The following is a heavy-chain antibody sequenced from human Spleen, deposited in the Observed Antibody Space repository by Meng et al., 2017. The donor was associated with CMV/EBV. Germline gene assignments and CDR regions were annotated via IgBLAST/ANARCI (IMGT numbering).Heavy chain of an antibody. V-gene: IGHV4-34*01. J-gene: IGHJ4*02. Sequence: SETLSLTCAVYGGSFSGYYWSWIRQPPGKGLEWIGEINHSGSTNYNPSLKSRVTISVDTSKNQFSLKLSSVTAADTAVYYCARRRRYSGSYWPPLDYWGQGTLVTVSS. CDR2: INHSGST. CDR3: ARRRRYSGSYWPPLDY. CDR1: GGSFSGYY. D-gene: IGHD1-26*01.